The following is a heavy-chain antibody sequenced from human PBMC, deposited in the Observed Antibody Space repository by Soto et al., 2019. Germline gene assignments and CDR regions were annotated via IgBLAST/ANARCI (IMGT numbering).Heavy chain of an antibody. J-gene: IGHJ4*02. CDR1: GYTFTSYG. CDR3: ATQRVPGIAVAGDFDY. CDR2: ISAYNGNT. Sequence: GASVKVSCKASGYTFTSYGISWVRQAPGQGLEWMGWISAYNGNTNYAQKLQGRVTMTADTSTSTAYMELRRLRSDDTAVYYCATQRVPGIAVAGDFDYWGQGTLVTVSS. V-gene: IGHV1-18*04. D-gene: IGHD6-19*01.